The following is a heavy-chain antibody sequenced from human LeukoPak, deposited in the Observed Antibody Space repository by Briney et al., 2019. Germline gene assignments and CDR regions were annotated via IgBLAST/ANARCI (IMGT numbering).Heavy chain of an antibody. CDR2: IFYSGST. Sequence: SDTLSLTCTVSGGSISSHYWSWIRQPPGKGLEWIGYIFYSGSTNYNPSLKSRVTISVDPSRNQFSLKLSSVTAADTAVYYCARSGRVGATIIDNAFDIWGRGTMVTVSS. CDR1: GGSISSHY. J-gene: IGHJ3*02. CDR3: ARSGRVGATIIDNAFDI. V-gene: IGHV4-59*07. D-gene: IGHD1-26*01.